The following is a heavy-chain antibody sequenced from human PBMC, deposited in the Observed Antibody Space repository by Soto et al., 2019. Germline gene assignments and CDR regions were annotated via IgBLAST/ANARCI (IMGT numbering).Heavy chain of an antibody. J-gene: IGHJ5*02. CDR2: IWYDGSNK. D-gene: IGHD3-22*01. CDR3: AREYYDSSLDP. CDR1: GFTFSSYG. Sequence: GGSLRLSCAASGFTFSSYGMHWVRQAPGKGLEWVAVIWYDGSNKYYADSVKGRFTISRDNSKNTLYLQMNSLRAEDTAVYYCAREYYDSSLDPLGQGTLLTVSP. V-gene: IGHV3-33*01.